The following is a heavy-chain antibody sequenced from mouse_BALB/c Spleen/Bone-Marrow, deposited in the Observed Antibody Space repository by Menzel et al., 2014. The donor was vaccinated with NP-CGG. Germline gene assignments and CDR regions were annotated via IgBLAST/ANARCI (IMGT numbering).Heavy chain of an antibody. V-gene: IGHV2-6-7*01. CDR3: ARDSFLITRAFDY. Sequence: QVQLQQSGPGLVAPSQSLSITCTVSGFSLTGYGVSWVRQPPGKGLEWLGMIWGDGSTNYNSALKSRLSINKDNSKSQVFIKMNNLQTEDTARYYFARDSFLITRAFDYLGQGTSGTVAS. D-gene: IGHD1-1*01. CDR1: GFSLTGYG. CDR2: IWGDGST. J-gene: IGHJ4*01.